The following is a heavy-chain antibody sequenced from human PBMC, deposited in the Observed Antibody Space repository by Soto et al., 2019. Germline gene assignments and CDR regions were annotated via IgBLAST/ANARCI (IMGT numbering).Heavy chain of an antibody. J-gene: IGHJ5*02. CDR3: ARLKAHYFISTYKWFDP. CDR1: GGSISSSSYY. Sequence: SETLSLTCNVSGGSISSSSYYWGWIRQPPGKGLEWIGSVYYTGTTYYNPSLKSRVTISVDTSKNHFSLKVTSLTAADTSVYYCARLKAHYFISTYKWFDPWGQGIQVTVSS. D-gene: IGHD3-16*01. V-gene: IGHV4-39*02. CDR2: VYYTGTT.